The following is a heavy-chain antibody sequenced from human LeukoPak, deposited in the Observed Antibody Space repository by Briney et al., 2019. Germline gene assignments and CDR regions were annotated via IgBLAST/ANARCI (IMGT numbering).Heavy chain of an antibody. CDR1: GFTFSSYG. V-gene: IGHV3-30*02. CDR3: AKVLEDGDYGMDV. Sequence: GGSLRLSCAASGFTFSSYGMHWVRQAPGKGLERVAFIRYDGSNKYYADSVKGRFTISRDNSKNTLYLQMNSLRAEDTAVYYCAKVLEDGDYGMDVWGQGTTVTVSS. D-gene: IGHD4-17*01. J-gene: IGHJ6*02. CDR2: IRYDGSNK.